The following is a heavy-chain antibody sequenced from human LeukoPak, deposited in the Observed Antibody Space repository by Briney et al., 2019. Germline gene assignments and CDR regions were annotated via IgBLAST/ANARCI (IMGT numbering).Heavy chain of an antibody. D-gene: IGHD6-13*01. CDR2: IYYSGST. Sequence: SETLSLTCTVSGGSISSYYWSWIRQPPGKGLEWIGYIYYSGSTNYNPSLKSRVIMSLDTSGNQLSLQLSSVTAADTAMYYCARSEDGSSWYGLHWGQGTLVIVSS. CDR1: GGSISSYY. V-gene: IGHV4-59*08. J-gene: IGHJ4*02. CDR3: ARSEDGSSWYGLH.